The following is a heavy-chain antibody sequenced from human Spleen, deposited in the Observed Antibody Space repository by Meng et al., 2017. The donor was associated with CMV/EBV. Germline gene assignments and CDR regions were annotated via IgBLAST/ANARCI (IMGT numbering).Heavy chain of an antibody. J-gene: IGHJ3*02. CDR3: ARGAGYSSSWGAFDI. D-gene: IGHD6-13*01. Sequence: GGSLRLSCAASGFTFSSYEMNWVRQAPGKGLEWVSYISSSGSTIYYADSVKGRFTISRDNAKNSLYLQMNSLRAEDTAVYYCARGAGYSSSWGAFDIWGQGTMVTVSS. CDR1: GFTFSSYE. CDR2: ISSSGSTI. V-gene: IGHV3-48*03.